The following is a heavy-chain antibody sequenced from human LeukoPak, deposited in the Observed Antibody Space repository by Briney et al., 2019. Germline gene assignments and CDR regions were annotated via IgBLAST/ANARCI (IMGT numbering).Heavy chain of an antibody. J-gene: IGHJ4*02. CDR2: ISGSGTST. CDR1: GFTFSSYA. Sequence: GGSPRLSCAASGFTFSSYAMSWVRQAPGKGLEWVSGISGSGTSTYYADSVKGRFTISRDNSKNTMSLQMNSLRAEDTALYYCARGKGIAVSSFDSWGQGTLVTVSS. V-gene: IGHV3-23*01. CDR3: ARGKGIAVSSFDS. D-gene: IGHD6-19*01.